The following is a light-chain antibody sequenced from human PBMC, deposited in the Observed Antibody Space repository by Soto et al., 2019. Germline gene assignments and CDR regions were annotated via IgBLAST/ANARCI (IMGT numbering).Light chain of an antibody. CDR2: DAS. CDR1: QSVSSY. V-gene: IGKV3-11*01. Sequence: EIVLTQSPATLSLSPGEGATLSCRVSQSVSSYLVWYQQKPGQAPRLLIYDASKRATGIPARFSGSGSGTDFTLTISSLEPEDFAVYYCQQRSSRPPMYTFGQGTKVEIK. J-gene: IGKJ2*01. CDR3: QQRSSRPPMYT.